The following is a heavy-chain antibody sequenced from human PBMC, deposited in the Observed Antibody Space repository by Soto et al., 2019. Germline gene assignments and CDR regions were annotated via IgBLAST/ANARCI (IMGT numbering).Heavy chain of an antibody. CDR1: GRPITGDY. Sequence: PSETLSLTCTVPGRPITGDYWGWIRQPPGKALAYIGHIYYTGSTRYNPSLTSRVTISLDTSREQFSLKLTSVTAADTAVYYCARGRHCTSTSCFGFPSIWFDPWGQGTLVTVSS. V-gene: IGHV4-59*01. D-gene: IGHD2-2*01. CDR2: IYYTGST. J-gene: IGHJ5*02. CDR3: ARGRHCTSTSCFGFPSIWFDP.